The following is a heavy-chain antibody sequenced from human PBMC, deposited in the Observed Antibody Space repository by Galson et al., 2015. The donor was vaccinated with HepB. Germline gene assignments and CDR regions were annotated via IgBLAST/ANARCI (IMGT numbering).Heavy chain of an antibody. CDR1: GFTFSDYS. V-gene: IGHV3-48*01. J-gene: IGHJ2*01. Sequence: SLRLSCAAFGFTFSDYSMNWVRQAPGEGLEWLSYIGRTSSGIYYADSVKGRFTISRDNAKKSLFLQMNSLRAEDTAVYYWARDHTWSFDLWGRDTLVTVSS. CDR3: ARDHTWSFDL. CDR2: IGRTSSGI.